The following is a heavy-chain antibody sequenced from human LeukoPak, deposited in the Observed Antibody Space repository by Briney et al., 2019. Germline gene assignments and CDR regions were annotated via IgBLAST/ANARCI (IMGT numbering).Heavy chain of an antibody. CDR1: GYTFTGYY. CDR2: INPNSGGT. CDR3: ARGGSCSSTSCYTRGDY. V-gene: IGHV1-2*04. J-gene: IGHJ4*02. Sequence: ASVKVSCKASGYTFTGYYMHWVRQAPGQGLEWMGWINPNSGGTNYAQKFQGWVTMTRDTSISTAYMKLSSLRSEDTAVYYCARGGSCSSTSCYTRGDYWGQGTLVTVSS. D-gene: IGHD2-2*02.